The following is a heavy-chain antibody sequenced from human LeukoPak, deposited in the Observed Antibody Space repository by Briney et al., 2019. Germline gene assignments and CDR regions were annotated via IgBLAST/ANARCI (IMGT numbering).Heavy chain of an antibody. CDR3: AKDFTNIRSEGAYDSSGYLPN. CDR1: GFTFSSYS. V-gene: IGHV3-48*01. CDR2: ISSSSSTI. D-gene: IGHD3-22*01. Sequence: HPGGSLRLSCAASGFTFSSYSMNWVRQAPGKGLEWVSYISSSSSTIYYADSVKGRFTISRDNAKNSLYLQMNSLRAEDTAVYYCAKDFTNIRSEGAYDSSGYLPNWGQGTLVTVSS. J-gene: IGHJ4*02.